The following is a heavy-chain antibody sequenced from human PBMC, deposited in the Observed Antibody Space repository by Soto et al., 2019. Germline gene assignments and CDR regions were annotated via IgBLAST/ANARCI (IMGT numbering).Heavy chain of an antibody. D-gene: IGHD5-12*01. Sequence: EVQLVESGGGMVQPGWSLRLSCAASGFTFSRYWMSWVRQAPGKGLEWVANIKQEADGKYYVDSVKGRFTISRDNARNSLYLHMNSLRADDTAVYYCARDRGFGDTGVATLAFDVWGQGTTVTVSS. V-gene: IGHV3-7*01. CDR3: ARDRGFGDTGVATLAFDV. J-gene: IGHJ6*01. CDR2: IKQEADGK. CDR1: GFTFSRYW.